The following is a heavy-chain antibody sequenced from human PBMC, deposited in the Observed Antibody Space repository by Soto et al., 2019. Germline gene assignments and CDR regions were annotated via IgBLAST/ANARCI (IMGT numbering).Heavy chain of an antibody. Sequence: PSETLSLTCTVSGGSISTYYWTWIRQPPGKRLEWIGYIYHTGSTNYNPSLNNRVTISLDTSKNQVSLTLTSVTAADAAVYYCAALGTVYRAVDHWGQGTLVTVSS. CDR1: GGSISTYY. CDR2: IYHTGST. CDR3: AALGTVYRAVDH. D-gene: IGHD2-8*01. J-gene: IGHJ4*02. V-gene: IGHV4-59*01.